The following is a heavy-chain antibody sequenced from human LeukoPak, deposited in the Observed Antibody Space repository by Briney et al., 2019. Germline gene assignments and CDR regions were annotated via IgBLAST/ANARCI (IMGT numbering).Heavy chain of an antibody. CDR3: AREDIVVVPAAFDY. V-gene: IGHV3-21*01. D-gene: IGHD2-2*01. Sequence: GGSLRLSCAASGFTFSSYSMNWVRQAPGKGLEWVSSISSSSSYIYYADSVKGRFTISRDNAKNSLYLQMNSLRAEDTAVYYCAREDIVVVPAAFDYWGQGPLSPSPQ. CDR1: GFTFSSYS. J-gene: IGHJ4*02. CDR2: ISSSSSYI.